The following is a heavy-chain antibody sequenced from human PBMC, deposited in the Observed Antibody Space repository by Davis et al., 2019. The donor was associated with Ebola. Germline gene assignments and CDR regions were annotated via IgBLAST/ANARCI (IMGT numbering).Heavy chain of an antibody. V-gene: IGHV6-1*01. D-gene: IGHD5-12*01. CDR2: TYYKSKWYN. CDR3: ARGWLRSKFDY. Sequence: HSQTLSLTCAISGDSVSSAGWNWIRQSPSRGLEWLGRTYYKSKWYNDYAVSVKSRITINPDTSKNQFSLQLNSVTPEDTAVYYCARGWLRSKFDYWGQGTLVTVSS. CDR1: GDSVSSAG. J-gene: IGHJ4*02.